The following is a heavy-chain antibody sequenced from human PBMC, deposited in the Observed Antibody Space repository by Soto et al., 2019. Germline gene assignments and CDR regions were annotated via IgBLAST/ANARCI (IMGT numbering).Heavy chain of an antibody. Sequence: ASVKVSCKASGGTFSSYAISWVRQAPGQRLEWMGGIIPIFGTANYAQKFQGRVTITADESTSTAYMELSSLRSEDTAVYYCASAFPNYYDSSGWGPHNWFDPWGQGTLVTVSS. CDR2: IIPIFGTA. J-gene: IGHJ5*02. CDR1: GGTFSSYA. D-gene: IGHD3-22*01. CDR3: ASAFPNYYDSSGWGPHNWFDP. V-gene: IGHV1-69*13.